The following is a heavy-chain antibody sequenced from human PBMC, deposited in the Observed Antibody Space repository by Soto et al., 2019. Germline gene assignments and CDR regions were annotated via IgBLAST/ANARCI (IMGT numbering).Heavy chain of an antibody. J-gene: IGHJ6*02. CDR3: ARGGSSSDNGMDV. D-gene: IGHD6-6*01. V-gene: IGHV3-48*02. CDR2: ISSRSYTI. Sequence: EVKLVESGGDLVQPGGSLRLSCPASGFTFSTYSMNWVRQAPGKGLEWVSYISSRSYTIYYVDSVKGRFTISRDNAKNSLYLQMNSLRDEDTAVYYCARGGSSSDNGMDVWGQGTTVTVSS. CDR1: GFTFSTYS.